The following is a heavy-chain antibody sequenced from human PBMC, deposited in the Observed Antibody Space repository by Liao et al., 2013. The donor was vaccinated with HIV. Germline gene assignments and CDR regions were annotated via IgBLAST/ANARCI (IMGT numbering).Heavy chain of an antibody. V-gene: IGHV4-30-2*01. CDR2: ISKTGRT. CDR1: GGSISSGAYS. J-gene: IGHJ2*01. CDR3: ARGVQWLGNWYLDL. Sequence: QLQLQESGSGLAKPSQTLSLTCAVSGGSISSGAYSWSWIRQPPGKGLEWIGYISKTGRTNYNPSLKSRVTISVDTSKNQLSLKLNSMTAADTAVYYCARGVQWLGNWYLDLWGRGTLVTVSS. D-gene: IGHD6-19*01.